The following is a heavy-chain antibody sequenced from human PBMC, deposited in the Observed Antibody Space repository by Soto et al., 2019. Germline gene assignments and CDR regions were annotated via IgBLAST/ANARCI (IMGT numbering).Heavy chain of an antibody. CDR3: ARRQISPPTRGAASARGGMDV. CDR2: IWNDGNGY. D-gene: IGHD6-13*01. J-gene: IGHJ6*02. V-gene: IGHV3-33*01. CDR1: GFNFNNYG. Sequence: QVQLVESGGGVVQPGRSLRLSCAASGFNFNNYGMHWVRQAPGKGLEWVAVIWNDGNGYYYANSVKGRFTISRDNSKNTPYLQMSSLRAEDTAVYYCARRQISPPTRGAASARGGMDVWGQGTTVTVSS.